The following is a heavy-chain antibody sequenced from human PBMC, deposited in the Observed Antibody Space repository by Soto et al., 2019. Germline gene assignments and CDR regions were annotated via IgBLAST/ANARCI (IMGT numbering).Heavy chain of an antibody. Sequence: EVQLVESGGGLVKPGGSLRLSCAGSGFTFSNAWMNWVRQAPGKGLEWVGRIKSKSDGGTTDYAAPVKGRFTISGDDSINSLYLQMNSLKTEDTGMYYCTIDKTATYDFDYWGQGTLVTVSS. J-gene: IGHJ4*02. CDR3: TIDKTATYDFDY. V-gene: IGHV3-15*07. D-gene: IGHD5-12*01. CDR2: IKSKSDGGTT. CDR1: GFTFSNAW.